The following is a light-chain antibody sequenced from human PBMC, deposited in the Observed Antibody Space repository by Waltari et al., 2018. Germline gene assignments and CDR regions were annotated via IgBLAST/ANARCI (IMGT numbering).Light chain of an antibody. Sequence: EIVLTQSPGTLSLSPGDRATLSCRASQSISDYYLAWYRQKPGQAPRLLIYSANYRAAGVSDRFSGGGSGTDFTLTISRLEPEDFAVYYWQQYGSSFPWTFGQGTKVEI. J-gene: IGKJ1*01. CDR2: SAN. CDR1: QSISDYY. CDR3: QQYGSSFPWT. V-gene: IGKV3-20*01.